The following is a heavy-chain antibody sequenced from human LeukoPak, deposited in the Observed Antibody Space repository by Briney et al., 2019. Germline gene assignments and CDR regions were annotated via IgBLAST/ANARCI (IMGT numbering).Heavy chain of an antibody. V-gene: IGHV4-4*07. J-gene: IGHJ4*02. CDR2: IYTSGST. CDR3: ARSAYGSGSYKVDY. Sequence: PSETLSLTCTVSGGSISSYYWSWIRQPAGKGLEWIGRIYTSGSTNYNPSLKSRVTMSVDTSKNQFSLKLSSVTAADTAVYYCARSAYGSGSYKVDYWGQGTLVTVSS. D-gene: IGHD3-10*01. CDR1: GGSISSYY.